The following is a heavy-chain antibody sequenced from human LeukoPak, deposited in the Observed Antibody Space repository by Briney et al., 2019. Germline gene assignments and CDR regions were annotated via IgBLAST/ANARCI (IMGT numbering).Heavy chain of an antibody. V-gene: IGHV1-24*01. CDR2: FDPEDGET. J-gene: IGHJ4*02. CDR1: GYTLTELS. D-gene: IGHD1-26*01. CDR3: ATDSGVSGSYLYLFDY. Sequence: ASVKVSCKVSGYTLTELSMHWVRQAPGKGLEWMGGFDPEDGETIYAQKFQGRVTMTEDTSTDTAYMELSSLRSEDTAVYYCATDSGVSGSYLYLFDYWGQGTLVTVSS.